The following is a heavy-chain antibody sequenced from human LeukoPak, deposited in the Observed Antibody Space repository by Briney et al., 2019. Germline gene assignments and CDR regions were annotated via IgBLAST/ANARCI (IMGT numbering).Heavy chain of an antibody. Sequence: PGGSLRLSCGASGITFSDYWMHWVRQAPGKGLVWVSRINSDGSSTIYADSVKGRFTISRDKSKNTLYLQMDSLRAEDTAVYYCAKVRDSATVTGRFDNWGQGTMVTASS. V-gene: IGHV3-74*01. D-gene: IGHD4-17*01. CDR2: INSDGSST. CDR3: AKVRDSATVTGRFDN. J-gene: IGHJ5*02. CDR1: GITFSDYW.